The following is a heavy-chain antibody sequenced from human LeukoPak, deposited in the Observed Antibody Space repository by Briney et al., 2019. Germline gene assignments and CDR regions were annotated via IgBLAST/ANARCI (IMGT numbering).Heavy chain of an antibody. CDR1: GGTLISYA. CDR3: ARDILYSSAAGTWINDAFDI. CDR2: IIPIFGTA. J-gene: IGHJ3*02. D-gene: IGHD6-13*01. V-gene: IGHV1-69*13. Sequence: GASVKVSCKASGGTLISYAISWVRQAPGQGLEWMGGIIPIFGTANYAQKFQGRVTITADESTSTAYMELSSLRSEDTAVYYCARDILYSSAAGTWINDAFDIWGQGTMVTVSS.